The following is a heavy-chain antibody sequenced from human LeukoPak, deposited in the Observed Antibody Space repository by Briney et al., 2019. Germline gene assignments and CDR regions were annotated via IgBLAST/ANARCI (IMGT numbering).Heavy chain of an antibody. CDR1: GFTFSSYS. CDR3: ARDLYDSSGLGDY. D-gene: IGHD3-22*01. CDR2: ISSSGSYI. V-gene: IGHV3-21*01. J-gene: IGHJ4*02. Sequence: PGGSLRLSCAASGFTFSSYSMNWVRQAPGKGLEWVSSISSSGSYIYYADSVKGRFTISRDNAKNSLYLQMNSLRAEDTAVYYCARDLYDSSGLGDYWGQGTLVTVSS.